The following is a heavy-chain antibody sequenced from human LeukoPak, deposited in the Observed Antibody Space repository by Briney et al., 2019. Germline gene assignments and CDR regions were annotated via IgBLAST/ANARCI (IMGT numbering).Heavy chain of an antibody. CDR2: INPSGGST. D-gene: IGHD3-10*01. Sequence: ASVKVSCKASGGTFTSYYMHWVRQAPGQGLEWMGIINPSGGSTTYAQKFQGRVTMTRDTSTSTVYMELSSLRSEDTAVYYCARDHEYYYGSGSYYPGGCDYWGQGTLVTVSS. CDR3: ARDHEYYYGSGSYYPGGCDY. CDR1: GGTFTSYY. J-gene: IGHJ4*02. V-gene: IGHV1-46*01.